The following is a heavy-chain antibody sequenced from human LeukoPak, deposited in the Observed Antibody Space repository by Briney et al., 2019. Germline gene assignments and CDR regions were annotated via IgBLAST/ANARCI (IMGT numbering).Heavy chain of an antibody. D-gene: IGHD2-21*02. CDR3: ARGYCGGDCSPFDY. V-gene: IGHV3-7*01. CDR2: IKQDGSEK. CDR1: GFTFSNYW. J-gene: IGHJ4*02. Sequence: GGSLRLSCAASGFTFSNYWMSWVRQAPGKGLEWVGNIKQDGSEKYYVDSVKGRFTISRDNARNSLYLQMNSLRAEDTAVYYCARGYCGGDCSPFDYWGQGTLVTVSS.